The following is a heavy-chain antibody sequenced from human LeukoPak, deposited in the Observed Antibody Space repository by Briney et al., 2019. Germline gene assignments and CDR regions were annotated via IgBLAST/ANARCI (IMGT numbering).Heavy chain of an antibody. Sequence: PGGSLRLSCAASGFTFSSYAMSWVRQAPGKGLEWVSSISYTSSHINYADSVKDRFTISRDNTKNSLYLQMTSLTAEDTAVYYCARDQGVSYWGQGTLVTVSS. J-gene: IGHJ4*02. CDR2: ISYTSSHI. V-gene: IGHV3-21*01. D-gene: IGHD2-8*01. CDR1: GFTFSSYA. CDR3: ARDQGVSY.